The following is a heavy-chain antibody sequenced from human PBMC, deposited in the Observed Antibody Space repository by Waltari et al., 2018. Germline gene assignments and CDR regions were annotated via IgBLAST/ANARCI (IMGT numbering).Heavy chain of an antibody. D-gene: IGHD2-15*01. CDR3: ARTPTRDYYYYYGMDV. Sequence: QVQLQESGPGLVKPSETLSLTCTVSGGSIRSYYWSWIRPPPGKGLEWIGYIYYSGSTNYNPSLKSRVTISVDTSKNQFSLKLSSVTAADTAVYYCARTPTRDYYYYYGMDVWGQGTTVTVSS. J-gene: IGHJ6*02. V-gene: IGHV4-59*01. CDR2: IYYSGST. CDR1: GGSIRSYY.